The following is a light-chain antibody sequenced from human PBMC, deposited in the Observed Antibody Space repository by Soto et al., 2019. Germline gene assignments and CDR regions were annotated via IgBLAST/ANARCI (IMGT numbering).Light chain of an antibody. V-gene: IGKV2-28*01. CDR3: MQALQSPGT. CDR1: QSLLHSNGYNY. CDR2: LGS. J-gene: IGKJ1*01. Sequence: DIVMTQSPLSLPVTPGEPASISCRSSQSLLHSNGYNYLDWYLQKPGQSPQLLIYLGSNRASGVPDRFSCSGSGTDFTLKISRVEAADVGVYYCMQALQSPGTFGQGTKVEIK.